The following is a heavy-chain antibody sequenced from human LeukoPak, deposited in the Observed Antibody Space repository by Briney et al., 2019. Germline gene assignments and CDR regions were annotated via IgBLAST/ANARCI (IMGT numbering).Heavy chain of an antibody. D-gene: IGHD3-10*01. V-gene: IGHV4-31*03. CDR2: IYYSGST. Sequence: PSETLSLTCTVSGGSISSGGYYWSWIRQHPGKGLEWIGYIYYSGSTYYNPSLKSRVTISVDTSKNQFSLKLSSVTAADTAAYYCARGSSGSYFSFDPWGQGTLVTVSS. J-gene: IGHJ5*02. CDR3: ARGSSGSYFSFDP. CDR1: GGSISSGGYY.